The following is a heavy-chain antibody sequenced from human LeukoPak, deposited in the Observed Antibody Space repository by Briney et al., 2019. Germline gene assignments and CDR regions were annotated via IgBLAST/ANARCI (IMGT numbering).Heavy chain of an antibody. D-gene: IGHD2-2*01. V-gene: IGHV3-30*18. Sequence: PGGSLRLSCAASGFTFSSYGMHWVRQAPGKGLEWVAVISYDGSNKYYADSVKGRFTISRDNSKNTLYLQMNSLRAEDTAVYYCANSEPLYCSSTSCPRSYFDYWGQGTLVTVSS. CDR3: ANSEPLYCSSTSCPRSYFDY. CDR1: GFTFSSYG. CDR2: ISYDGSNK. J-gene: IGHJ4*02.